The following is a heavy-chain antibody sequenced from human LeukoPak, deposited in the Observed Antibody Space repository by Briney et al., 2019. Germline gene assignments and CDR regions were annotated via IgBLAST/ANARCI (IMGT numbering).Heavy chain of an antibody. Sequence: SETLSLTCVVSGGSISSTSYYWGWIRQPPGKGLEWIGSIYYSGSTYYSPSLKSRVTISVDTSKNQFSLKLSSVTAADTAVYYCARGDHFWFDPWGQGTLVTVSS. V-gene: IGHV4-39*07. CDR3: ARGDHFWFDP. J-gene: IGHJ5*02. D-gene: IGHD5-24*01. CDR1: GGSISSTSYY. CDR2: IYYSGST.